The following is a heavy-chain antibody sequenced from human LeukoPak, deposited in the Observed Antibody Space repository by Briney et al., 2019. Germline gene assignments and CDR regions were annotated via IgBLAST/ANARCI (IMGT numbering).Heavy chain of an antibody. CDR3: ARAGGYYDFVRFDY. D-gene: IGHD3-3*01. CDR1: GGTFSSYA. V-gene: IGHV1-69*04. Sequence: SVKVPCKASGGTFSSYAISWVRQAPGQGLEWMGRIIPILGIANYAQKFQGRVTITADKSTSTAYMELSSLRSEDTAVYYCARAGGYYDFVRFDYWGQGTLVTVSS. J-gene: IGHJ4*02. CDR2: IIPILGIA.